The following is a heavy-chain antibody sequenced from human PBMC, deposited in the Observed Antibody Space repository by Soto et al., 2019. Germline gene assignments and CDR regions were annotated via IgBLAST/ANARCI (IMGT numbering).Heavy chain of an antibody. CDR1: GDSISSYY. CDR2: IYYSGST. Sequence: SETLSLTCTVSGDSISSYYWSWIRQPPGKGLEWIGYIYYSGSTNYNPSLKSRVTISVDTSKNQFSLKLSSVTAADTAVYYCARSNGDYGDYRSQGTLVTVSS. V-gene: IGHV4-59*01. CDR3: ARSNGDYGDY. D-gene: IGHD4-17*01. J-gene: IGHJ4*02.